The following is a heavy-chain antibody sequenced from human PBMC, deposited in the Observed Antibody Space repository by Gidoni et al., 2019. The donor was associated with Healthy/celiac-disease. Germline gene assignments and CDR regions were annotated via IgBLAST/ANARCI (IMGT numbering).Heavy chain of an antibody. V-gene: IGHV4-61*01. D-gene: IGHD2-15*01. CDR3: ARDAVVVVAATPIYYYGMDV. CDR2: IYYSGST. Sequence: QVQLQESGPGLVKPSETLSLTCTVSGGSVSSGSYSWSWIRQPPGKGLEWIGYIYYSGSTNSNPSLKSRVTISVDTSKTQFSLKLSSVTAADTAVYYCARDAVVVVAATPIYYYGMDVWGQGTTVTVSS. CDR1: GGSVSSGSYS. J-gene: IGHJ6*02.